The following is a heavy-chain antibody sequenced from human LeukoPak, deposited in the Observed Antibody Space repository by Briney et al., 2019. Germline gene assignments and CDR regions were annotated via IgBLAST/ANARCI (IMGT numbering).Heavy chain of an antibody. CDR3: ASSSLRGSDAFDI. CDR2: TYYRSKWYT. V-gene: IGHV6-1*01. J-gene: IGHJ3*02. Sequence: SQTLSLTCASSGDSVSNNNAAWNWMRQSPTRGLEWLGRTYYRSKWYTDYAVSVSSRITINPDASKNQFSLQLNSVTPEDTAVYYCASSSLRGSDAFDIWGQGTMVTVSS. D-gene: IGHD3-16*01. CDR1: GDSVSNNNAA.